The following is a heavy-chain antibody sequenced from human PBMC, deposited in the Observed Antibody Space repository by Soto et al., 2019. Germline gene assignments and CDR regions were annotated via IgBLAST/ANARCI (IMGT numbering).Heavy chain of an antibody. V-gene: IGHV5-51*01. Sequence: GESLKISCKGSGYSFTNYWIGWVRQMPGKGLEWMEIIYPGDSDTRYSPSFQGQVTISADKSISTAYLQWSSLKASDTAMYYCARQAGYCSGGTCYRDYWGQGTLVTVSS. D-gene: IGHD2-15*01. CDR1: GYSFTNYW. CDR3: ARQAGYCSGGTCYRDY. J-gene: IGHJ4*02. CDR2: IYPGDSDT.